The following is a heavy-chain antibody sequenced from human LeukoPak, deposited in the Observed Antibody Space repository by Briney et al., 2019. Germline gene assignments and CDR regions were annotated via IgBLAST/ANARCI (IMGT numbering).Heavy chain of an antibody. D-gene: IGHD5-12*01. CDR1: GFTFNRYG. V-gene: IGHV3-23*01. Sequence: GGSLRLSCAASGFTFNRYGMNWVRQAPGKGLEWVSGISPGGDIKYYADSVKGRFVISRDNSKNTVYLQMNNLRVDDTARYYCAQDGAWLRFDHWGQGTLVTVSS. CDR2: ISPGGDIK. J-gene: IGHJ4*02. CDR3: AQDGAWLRFDH.